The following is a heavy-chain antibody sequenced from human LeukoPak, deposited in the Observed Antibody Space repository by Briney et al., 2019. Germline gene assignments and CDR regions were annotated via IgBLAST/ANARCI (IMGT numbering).Heavy chain of an antibody. CDR2: INPNSGGT. D-gene: IGHD6-13*01. Sequence: ASVTVSCKASGYTFTGYYMHWVRQAPGQGLEWMGRINPNSGGTNYAQKFQGRVTMTRDTSISTAYMELSRLRSDDTVVYYCARDQRDSSSWYGLHYWGQGTLVTVSS. J-gene: IGHJ4*02. V-gene: IGHV1-2*05. CDR3: ARDQRDSSSWYGLHY. CDR1: GYTFTGYY.